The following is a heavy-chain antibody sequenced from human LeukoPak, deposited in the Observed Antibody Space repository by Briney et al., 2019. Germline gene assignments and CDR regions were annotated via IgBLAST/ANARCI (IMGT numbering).Heavy chain of an antibody. Sequence: SSETLSLTSTVSGGSISSRTYYWGCIRQPPGKGLEWIGSIYYTGSTSYNPSLKSRVTISVDTSKNQFSMKLSSVTAADGAVYFCAREWTTWGGFEIWGEGTMVIVSS. CDR2: IYYTGST. J-gene: IGHJ3*02. CDR1: GGSISSRTYY. D-gene: IGHD2/OR15-2a*01. V-gene: IGHV4-39*07. CDR3: AREWTTWGGFEI.